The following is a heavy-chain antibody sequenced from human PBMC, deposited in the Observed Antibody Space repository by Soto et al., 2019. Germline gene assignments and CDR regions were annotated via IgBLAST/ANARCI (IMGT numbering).Heavy chain of an antibody. J-gene: IGHJ3*02. D-gene: IGHD3-10*01. V-gene: IGHV1-46*02. Sequence: QVQLVQSGAEVTKPGASVKVACKASGYSFNSYYMHWVRQAPGQGPEWMGVINPSGASTSYAQKFQCRVTMTRDTSTSTVYMELSSLRSEYTALYYCASDYNAYQRQHVFDIWGQGTLVTVSS. CDR1: GYSFNSYY. CDR3: ASDYNAYQRQHVFDI. CDR2: INPSGAST.